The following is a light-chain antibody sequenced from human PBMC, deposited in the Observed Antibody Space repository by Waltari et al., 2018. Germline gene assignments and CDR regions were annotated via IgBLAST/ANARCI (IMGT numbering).Light chain of an antibody. J-gene: IGLJ3*02. CDR3: QVWDIVSDWV. V-gene: IGLV3-21*02. Sequence: SYVVTQAPSVSVAPRQTATITCGGNYISTKEVHWYQQRPGRAPVLVVYDGVDRPSGIPGRFSGSRSGHTATLTIFRVEAGDEADYYCQVWDIVSDWVFGGGTKLTVL. CDR1: YISTKE. CDR2: DGV.